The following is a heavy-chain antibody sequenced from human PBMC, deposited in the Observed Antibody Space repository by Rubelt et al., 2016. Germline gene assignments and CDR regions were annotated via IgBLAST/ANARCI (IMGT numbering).Heavy chain of an antibody. CDR1: GGSISSTSHY. CDR3: ARHDSSRWGYYFDS. Sequence: QLQLQESGPGLVKPSETLSLTCAVSGGSISSTSHYWGWIRQPPGKGLEWIGIIYYSGSTYYNPSLKRRVTISVETSKNQFSLRVSSVTAADTAVYYCARHDSSRWGYYFDSWGQGTLVTVSS. CDR2: IYYSGST. D-gene: IGHD6-13*01. J-gene: IGHJ4*02. V-gene: IGHV4-39*01.